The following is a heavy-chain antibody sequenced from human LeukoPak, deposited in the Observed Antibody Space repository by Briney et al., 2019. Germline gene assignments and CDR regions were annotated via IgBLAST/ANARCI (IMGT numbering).Heavy chain of an antibody. J-gene: IGHJ6*02. Sequence: KPSETLSLTCTVSGGSISSYYWSWIRQPAGKGLEWIGRIYTSGSTNYNPSLKSRVTMSVDTSKNQFSLKLSSVTAADTAVYYCARDSVRGNCSSTSCRSYYYYGMDVWGQGTTVTVSS. CDR1: GGSISSYY. D-gene: IGHD2-2*03. V-gene: IGHV4-4*07. CDR3: ARDSVRGNCSSTSCRSYYYYGMDV. CDR2: IYTSGST.